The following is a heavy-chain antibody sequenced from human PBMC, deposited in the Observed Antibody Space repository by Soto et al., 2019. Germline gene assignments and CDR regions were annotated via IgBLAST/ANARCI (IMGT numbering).Heavy chain of an antibody. D-gene: IGHD6-19*01. CDR1: GYTXXGYY. Sequence: QVQLVQSGAEVKKPGASVKVSCKTSGYTXXGYYIHWVRQAPGQGLEWMALINPNSGDTNYGHKFQGRVTLTRDTSINTVYMEVTSLRFDDTAVYYCAVAGLPFEYWGQGTLVTVSS. CDR2: INPNSGDT. J-gene: IGHJ4*02. V-gene: IGHV1-2*02. CDR3: AVAGLPFEY.